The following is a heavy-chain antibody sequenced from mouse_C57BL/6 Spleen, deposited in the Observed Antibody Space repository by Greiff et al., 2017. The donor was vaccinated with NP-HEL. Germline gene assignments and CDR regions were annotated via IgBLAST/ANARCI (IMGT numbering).Heavy chain of an antibody. CDR2: IDPSDSYT. CDR3: ARNYGSSSYFDY. CDR1: GYTFTSYW. D-gene: IGHD1-1*01. J-gene: IGHJ2*01. Sequence: VQLQQPGAELVKPGASVKLSCKASGYTFTSYWMQWVKQRPGQGLEWIGEIDPSDSYTNYNQKFKGKATLTVDTSSSTAYMQLSSLTSEDSAVYYCARNYGSSSYFDYWGQGTTLTVSS. V-gene: IGHV1-50*01.